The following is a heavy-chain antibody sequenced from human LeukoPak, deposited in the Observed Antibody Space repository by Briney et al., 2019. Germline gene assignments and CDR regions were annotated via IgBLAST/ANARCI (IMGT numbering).Heavy chain of an antibody. CDR2: MYYGGSP. Sequence: PSETLSLTCAVSGDSFSNYYWSWIRQRPRKELEWIGHMYYGGSPNYNPSLQSRVVMSIDTSKEQFSLKLSFVTAADTDVYYCGRLYTGYSNDYWGQGTLVIVSS. CDR1: GDSFSNYY. D-gene: IGHD5-12*01. J-gene: IGHJ4*02. CDR3: GRLYTGYSNDY. V-gene: IGHV4-59*01.